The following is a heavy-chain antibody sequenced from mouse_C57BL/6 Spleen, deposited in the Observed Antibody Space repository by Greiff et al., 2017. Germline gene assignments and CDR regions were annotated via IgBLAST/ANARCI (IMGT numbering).Heavy chain of an antibody. J-gene: IGHJ2*01. V-gene: IGHV1-12*01. CDR3: ARGAYDYDGGAFDY. CDR1: GYTFTSYN. D-gene: IGHD2-4*01. Sequence: QVQLQQSGAELVRPGASVKMSCKASGYTFTSYNMHWVKQTPRQGLEWIGGIYPGNGDPSHNQKFKGKATRTVDKYSSTAYLQLSSLTPEDSAVYCCARGAYDYDGGAFDYWGQGTTLTVSS. CDR2: IYPGNGDP.